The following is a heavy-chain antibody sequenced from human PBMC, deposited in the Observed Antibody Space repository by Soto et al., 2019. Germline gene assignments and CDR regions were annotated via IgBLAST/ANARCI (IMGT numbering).Heavy chain of an antibody. CDR1: GFTFSSYG. CDR2: IWYDGSNK. J-gene: IGHJ4*02. Sequence: GGSLRLSCAASGFTFSSYGMHWVRQAPGKGLEWVAVIWYDGSNKYYADSVKGRFTISRDNSKNTLYLQMNSLRAEDTAVYYCASDLGSSGPDYRAQRTLVTVSS. D-gene: IGHD1-26*01. V-gene: IGHV3-33*01. CDR3: ASDLGSSGPDY.